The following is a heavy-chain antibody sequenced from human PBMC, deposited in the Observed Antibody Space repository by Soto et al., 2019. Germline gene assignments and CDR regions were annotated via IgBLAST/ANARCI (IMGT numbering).Heavy chain of an antibody. D-gene: IGHD1-1*01. V-gene: IGHV3-23*01. CDR1: GFTFSTYA. CDR2: ISGSGGSI. J-gene: IGHJ6*02. Sequence: EVQLLESGGGLVQPGGSLRLSCAASGFTFSTYAMNWVRQAPGNGLEWVSAISGSGGSIHYADSVKGRFTISRDNSTNTLYLQMNSLRDEDTAVYHCVKGYLKGDVWGQGTTVTVSS. CDR3: VKGYLKGDV.